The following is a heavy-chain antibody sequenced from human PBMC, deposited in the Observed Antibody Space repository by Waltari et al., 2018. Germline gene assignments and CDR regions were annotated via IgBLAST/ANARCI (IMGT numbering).Heavy chain of an antibody. D-gene: IGHD3-10*01. CDR3: VRGSGGYSWFDP. Sequence: QVQLVQSGAEVKKPGASVKVSCKASGSIFTDSYIHWVRQAPGRGLEWVGRFNPDSGGTNYAQKFQGRVTMTTDTSITTAYMELSRLTSDDTALYYCVRGSGGYSWFDPWGQGTLLTVSS. J-gene: IGHJ5*02. CDR2: FNPDSGGT. V-gene: IGHV1-2*06. CDR1: GSIFTDSY.